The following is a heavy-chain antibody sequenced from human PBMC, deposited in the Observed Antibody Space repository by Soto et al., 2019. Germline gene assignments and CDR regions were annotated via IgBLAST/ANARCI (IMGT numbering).Heavy chain of an antibody. CDR1: GFSFGRHW. V-gene: IGHV3-7*05. J-gene: IGHJ4*02. Sequence: ESGGGLVQPGGSLRLSCAGSGFSFGRHWMTWLRQAPGKGLEWVANIKEDGSEKYYMDSVKGRFTISRDNAKNSLFLEMNSLRAEDTAVYYCARDPHRGGDFDYWGQGTLVTVSS. CDR2: IKEDGSEK. CDR3: ARDPHRGGDFDY.